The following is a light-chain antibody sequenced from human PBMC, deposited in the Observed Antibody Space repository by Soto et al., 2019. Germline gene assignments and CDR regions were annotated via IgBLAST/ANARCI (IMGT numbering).Light chain of an antibody. J-gene: IGLJ2*01. Sequence: QSVLTQPPSVSAAPGQKVTISCSGSSSNIGNNYVSWYQQLPGTAPKLLSDDNNNRPSGIPDRFSGSKSGTSATLGITGLQTRYEADYYCGTWDSSLSAGHVVFGGGTKLTVL. CDR2: DNN. V-gene: IGLV1-51*01. CDR1: SSNIGNNY. CDR3: GTWDSSLSAGHVV.